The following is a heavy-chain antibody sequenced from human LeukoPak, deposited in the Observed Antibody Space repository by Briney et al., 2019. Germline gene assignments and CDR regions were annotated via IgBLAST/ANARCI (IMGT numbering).Heavy chain of an antibody. J-gene: IGHJ4*02. CDR3: ARRQYRSSWYYFDY. CDR2: INSDGSTT. V-gene: IGHV3-74*01. CDR1: GFSLSSYW. Sequence: GGSLRLSCAASGFSLSSYWMHWVRQAPGKGLVWVSRINSDGSTTNYADSVKGRFTISKDNAKNTLYLQMNSLRAEDTAVYYCARRQYRSSWYYFDYWGQGTLVTVSS. D-gene: IGHD6-13*01.